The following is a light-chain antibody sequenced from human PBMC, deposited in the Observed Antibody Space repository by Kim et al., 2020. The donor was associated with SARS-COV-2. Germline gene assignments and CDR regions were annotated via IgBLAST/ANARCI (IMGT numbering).Light chain of an antibody. CDR3: MQALQTPPS. J-gene: IGKJ2*03. Sequence: PSFSCRFSQYLLHSNGYIALEWYPQKPEQSPQLLIYLGSDRASGGHDRFSGSGSGTDFTLKISRVEAEDVGVYYCMQALQTPPSFGQGTKLEI. V-gene: IGKV2-28*01. CDR2: LGS. CDR1: QYLLHSNGYIA.